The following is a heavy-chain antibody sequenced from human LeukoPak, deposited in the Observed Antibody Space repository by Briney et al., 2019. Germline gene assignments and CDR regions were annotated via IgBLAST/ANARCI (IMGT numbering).Heavy chain of an antibody. J-gene: IGHJ4*02. CDR3: ARAVPSTYYYDSSGYPDY. V-gene: IGHV3-21*01. D-gene: IGHD3-22*01. CDR2: ISSSSSYI. Sequence: GGSLRLFCAASGFTFSSYSMNWVRQAPGKGLEWVSSISSSSSYIYYADSVKGRFTISRDNAKNSLYLQMNSLRAEDTAVYYCARAVPSTYYYDSSGYPDYWGQGTLVTVSS. CDR1: GFTFSSYS.